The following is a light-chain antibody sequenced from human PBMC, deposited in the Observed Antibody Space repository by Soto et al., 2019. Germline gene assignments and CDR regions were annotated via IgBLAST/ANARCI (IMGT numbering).Light chain of an antibody. Sequence: DIQMTQSPSSLSASVGDRVTITCRASQSISNYLNWYQQKPGKAPKLLIFAASSLQSGVPSRFSGSGSGADFTLTISSLQPEDFATYYCQQSYSTPQTFGQGTSVQI. CDR3: QQSYSTPQT. J-gene: IGKJ1*01. CDR1: QSISNY. CDR2: AAS. V-gene: IGKV1-39*01.